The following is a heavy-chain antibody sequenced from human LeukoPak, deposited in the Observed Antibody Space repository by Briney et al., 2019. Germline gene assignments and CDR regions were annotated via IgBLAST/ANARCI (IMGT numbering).Heavy chain of an antibody. CDR3: ARGYDILTGPENWFDP. J-gene: IGHJ5*02. Sequence: SETLSLTCTVSGGSISSYYWSWIRQPPGKGLEWIGYIYYSGSTNYNPSLKSRVTISVDTSKNRFSLKLSSVTAADTAVYYCARGYDILTGPENWFDPWGQGTLVTVSS. CDR1: GGSISSYY. V-gene: IGHV4-59*08. CDR2: IYYSGST. D-gene: IGHD3-9*01.